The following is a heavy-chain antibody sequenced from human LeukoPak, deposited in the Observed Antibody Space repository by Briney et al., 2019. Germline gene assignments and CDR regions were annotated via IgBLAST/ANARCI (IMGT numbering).Heavy chain of an antibody. J-gene: IGHJ4*02. CDR1: GGSISSYY. V-gene: IGHV4-59*01. Sequence: KPSETLSLTCIVSGGSISSYYWSWIRQPPGKGLEWIGYIYYSGSTNYNPSLKSRVTISADTSKNQFSLKLSSVTAADTAVYYCARGGNYYGSGSYDYWGQGTLVTVSS. CDR3: ARGGNYYGSGSYDY. D-gene: IGHD3-10*01. CDR2: IYYSGST.